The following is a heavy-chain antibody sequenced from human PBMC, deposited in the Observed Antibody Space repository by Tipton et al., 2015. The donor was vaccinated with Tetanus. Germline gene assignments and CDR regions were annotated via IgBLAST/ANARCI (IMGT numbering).Heavy chain of an antibody. J-gene: IGHJ6*02. CDR1: GYTFTGYY. Sequence: QLVQSGAEVKKPGASVKVSCKASGYTFTGYYIYWVRQAPGQGLEWMGWIDPNSGGTNYVQKFQGRVTMTRDTSISTAYMELSSLRSDDTAVYYCARDRGDYIYYGMDVWGPGTTVTVS. V-gene: IGHV1-2*02. CDR3: ARDRGDYIYYGMDV. D-gene: IGHD3-22*01. CDR2: IDPNSGGT.